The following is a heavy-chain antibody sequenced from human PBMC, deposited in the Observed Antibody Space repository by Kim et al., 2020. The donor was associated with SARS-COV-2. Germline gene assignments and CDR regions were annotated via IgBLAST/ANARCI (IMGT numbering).Heavy chain of an antibody. CDR3: TRNRAIGNYYYGMDV. D-gene: IGHD3-22*01. V-gene: IGHV3-30*04. CDR1: GFTFSTYA. J-gene: IGHJ6*01. Sequence: GGSLRLSCAASGFTFSTYAMHWVRLPPGKGLEWVALISHDGSDTYYGDSMKGRVTISRDNSKNTLYLQMQLNSLRGEDMAVYYCTRNRAIGNYYYGMDV. CDR2: ISHDGSDT.